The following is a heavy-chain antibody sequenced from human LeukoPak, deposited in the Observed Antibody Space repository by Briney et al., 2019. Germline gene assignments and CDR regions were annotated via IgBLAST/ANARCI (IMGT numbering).Heavy chain of an antibody. J-gene: IGHJ4*02. CDR1: GYTFTSNY. CDR3: AGDQEGFDY. CDR2: IYPRDGST. V-gene: IGHV1-46*01. Sequence: ASVKVSCKASGYTFTSNYIHWVRQAPGQGLEWMGMIYPRDGSTSYTQKFQGRVTVTRDTSTSTVHMELSGLRSEDTAVYYCAGDQEGFDYWGQGTLVTVSS.